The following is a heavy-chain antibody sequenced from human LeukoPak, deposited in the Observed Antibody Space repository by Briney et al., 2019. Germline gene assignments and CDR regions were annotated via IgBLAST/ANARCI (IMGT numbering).Heavy chain of an antibody. D-gene: IGHD3-9*01. J-gene: IGHJ5*02. V-gene: IGHV1-3*01. CDR3: ARSYYDILTGYVRSWFDP. CDR1: GYTVTSYA. Sequence: ASVKVSCKASGYTVTSYAIHWVRQAPGQRLEWMGWINAGNGKTKYSQKLQGRVTIIRDTSASTVYMELSSLRSEDTAVYYCARSYYDILTGYVRSWFDPWGQGTLVTVSS. CDR2: INAGNGKT.